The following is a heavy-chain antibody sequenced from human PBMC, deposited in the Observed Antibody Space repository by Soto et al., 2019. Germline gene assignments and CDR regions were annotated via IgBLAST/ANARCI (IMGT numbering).Heavy chain of an antibody. CDR1: GFTFDDYA. CDR3: AKVGCSSTSCYSEYFQH. D-gene: IGHD2-2*01. CDR2: ISWNSGSI. J-gene: IGHJ1*01. V-gene: IGHV3-9*01. Sequence: GGSLRLSCAASGFTFDDYAMHWVRQAPGKGLEWVSGISWNSGSIGYADSVKGRFTISRDNAKNSLYLQMNSLRAEDTALYYCAKVGCSSTSCYSEYFQHWGQGTLVTVSS.